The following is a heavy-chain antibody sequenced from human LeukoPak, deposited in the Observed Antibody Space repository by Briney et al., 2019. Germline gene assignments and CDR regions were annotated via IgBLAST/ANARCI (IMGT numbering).Heavy chain of an antibody. J-gene: IGHJ4*02. CDR2: INSDGSST. Sequence: PGGSLRLSCAASGFTFSSYWMHWVRQAPGKGLVWVSRINSDGSSTSYADSVKGRFTISRDNAKNTLYLQMNSLRAEDTAVYYCARDIRYCSSTSCPMGNPTGGQGTLVTVSS. CDR3: ARDIRYCSSTSCPMGNPT. D-gene: IGHD2-2*01. CDR1: GFTFSSYW. V-gene: IGHV3-74*01.